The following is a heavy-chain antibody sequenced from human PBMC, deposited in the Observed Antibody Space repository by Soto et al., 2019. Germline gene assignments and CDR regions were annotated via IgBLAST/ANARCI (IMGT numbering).Heavy chain of an antibody. CDR3: TRDPGPHHYYDFWSGYYSYYYMDV. CDR2: IRSKAYGGTT. J-gene: IGHJ6*03. CDR1: GFTFGDYA. D-gene: IGHD3-3*01. Sequence: GGSLRLSCTASGFTFGDYAMSWFRQAPGKGLEWVGFIRSKAYGGTTEYAASVKGRFTISRDDSKSIAYLQMNSLKTEDTAVYYCTRDPGPHHYYDFWSGYYSYYYMDVWGKGTTVTVSS. V-gene: IGHV3-49*03.